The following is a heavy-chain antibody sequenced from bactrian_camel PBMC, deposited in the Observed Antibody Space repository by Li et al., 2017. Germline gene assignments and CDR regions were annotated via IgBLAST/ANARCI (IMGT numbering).Heavy chain of an antibody. J-gene: IGHJ4*01. CDR1: GHSRGSNC. Sequence: VQLVESGGGSVQPGGSLRLSCVLSGHSRGSNCVGWFRLPPGRAPAEREGIAAIRKSGGETWYHDSVKGRFTISQDNAKNTVYLQMNNLQPEDPPRTTVRRGAVVVVNTATPSTTGARGPRSPSP. V-gene: IGHV3-3*01. D-gene: IGHD6*01. CDR2: IRKSGGET. CDR3: RRGAVVVVNTATPSTT.